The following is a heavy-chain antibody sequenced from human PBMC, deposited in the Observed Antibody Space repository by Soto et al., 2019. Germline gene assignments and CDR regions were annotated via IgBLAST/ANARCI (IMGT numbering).Heavy chain of an antibody. J-gene: IGHJ4*02. CDR2: IIPIFDTA. CDR3: ARAVAVPADLDY. D-gene: IGHD6-19*01. V-gene: IGHV1-69*13. Sequence: SVKVSCKASGGTFSSYAISWVRQAPGQGLEWMGGIIPIFDTANYAQNFQGRVTITADEYTSTAYMELSSLRSEDTAVYYCARAVAVPADLDYWGQGTLVTVSS. CDR1: GGTFSSYA.